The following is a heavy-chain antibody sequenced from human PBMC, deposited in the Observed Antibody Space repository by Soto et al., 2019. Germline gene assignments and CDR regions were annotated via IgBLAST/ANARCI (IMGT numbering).Heavy chain of an antibody. Sequence: GGSLRLSCAASGFPVSRNYMSWVRQAPGKGLEWVSVIYSGGPTYYSDSVKGRFTISRDTSKNTLYLQMNSLRAEDTAVYYCARGAIISGYDWGAFEHWGQGTPVTVSS. D-gene: IGHD5-12*01. V-gene: IGHV3-66*01. CDR1: GFPVSRNY. J-gene: IGHJ1*01. CDR2: IYSGGPT. CDR3: ARGAIISGYDWGAFEH.